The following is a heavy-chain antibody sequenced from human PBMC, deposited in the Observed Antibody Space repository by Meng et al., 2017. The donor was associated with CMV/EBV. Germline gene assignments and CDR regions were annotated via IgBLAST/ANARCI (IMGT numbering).Heavy chain of an antibody. J-gene: IGHJ6*02. CDR2: IIPILGIA. CDR3: AREGGVVVPAAIEHYYYYYGMDV. D-gene: IGHD2-2*02. Sequence: SVKVSCKASGGTFSSYAISWVRQAPGQGLEWMGGIIPILGIANYAQKFQGRVTITVDKSTSTAYMELSSLRSEDTAVYYCAREGGVVVPAAIEHYYYYYGMDVWGQGTTVTVSS. CDR1: GGTFSSYA. V-gene: IGHV1-69*10.